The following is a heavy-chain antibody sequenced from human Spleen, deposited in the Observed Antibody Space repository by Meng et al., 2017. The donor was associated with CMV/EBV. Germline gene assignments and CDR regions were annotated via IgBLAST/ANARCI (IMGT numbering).Heavy chain of an antibody. J-gene: IGHJ6*02. Sequence: GESLKISCAASGFTFSDYYMSWIRQAPGKGLEWVSYISSSGSTIYYADSVKGRFTISRDNAKNSLYLQMNSLRAEDTAVYYCAKDYYDFWSGYYTEAGGMDVWGQGTTVTVSS. CDR3: AKDYYDFWSGYYTEAGGMDV. CDR1: GFTFSDYY. V-gene: IGHV3-11*04. CDR2: ISSSGSTI. D-gene: IGHD3-3*01.